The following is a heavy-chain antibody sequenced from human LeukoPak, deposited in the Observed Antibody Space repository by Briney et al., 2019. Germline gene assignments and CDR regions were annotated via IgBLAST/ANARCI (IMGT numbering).Heavy chain of an antibody. D-gene: IGHD2-2*02. J-gene: IGHJ3*02. CDR1: GYTFTGYY. CDR3: ARGEKLYCSSTSCYRVGFDI. CDR2: INPNSGGT. V-gene: IGHV1-2*02. Sequence: ASVRVSCKASGYTFTGYYMHWVRQAPGQGLEWMGWINPNSGGTNYAQTFQGRVTMTRDTSIRTAYMELSRLRSDDTAVYYCARGEKLYCSSTSCYRVGFDIWRQGTMVTVSS.